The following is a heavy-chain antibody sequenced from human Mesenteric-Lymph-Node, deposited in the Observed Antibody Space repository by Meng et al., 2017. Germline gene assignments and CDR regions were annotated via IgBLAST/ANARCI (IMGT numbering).Heavy chain of an antibody. CDR3: ARDGHAYNYDY. Sequence: QVQLVESGGGVVQPGRSLRLSCAASGFTFSSYAMHWVRQAPGKGLEWVAVISYDGSNKYYADSVKGRFTISRDNSKNTLYLQMNSLRAEDTALYYCARDGHAYNYDYWGQGTLVTVSS. CDR1: GFTFSSYA. CDR2: ISYDGSNK. D-gene: IGHD5-24*01. V-gene: IGHV3-30-3*01. J-gene: IGHJ4*02.